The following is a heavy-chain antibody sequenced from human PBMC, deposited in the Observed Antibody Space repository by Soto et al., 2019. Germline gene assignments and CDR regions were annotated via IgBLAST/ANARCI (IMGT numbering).Heavy chain of an antibody. V-gene: IGHV1-18*01. CDR1: GYTFTSYG. J-gene: IGHJ4*02. CDR3: ARVPPPDYGDYFEFDY. Sequence: GASVKVSCKASGYTFTSYGISWVRQAPGQGLEWMGWISAYNGNTNYAQKLQGRVTMTTDTSTSTAYMELRSLRSDDTAVYYCARVPPPDYGDYFEFDYWGQGTLVTVSS. CDR2: ISAYNGNT. D-gene: IGHD4-17*01.